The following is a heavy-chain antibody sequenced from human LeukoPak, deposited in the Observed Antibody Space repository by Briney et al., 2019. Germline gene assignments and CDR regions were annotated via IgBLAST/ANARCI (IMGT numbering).Heavy chain of an antibody. CDR3: ARGIWSATRVDYYLDN. V-gene: IGHV1-3*01. D-gene: IGHD5-24*01. Sequence: ASVKVPCKASGYTFTSYAMHRVRQAPGQRLEWMGWINAGNGHTKYSQNFQGRVTITRDSSANIVYMELSSLTSEDTAVYYCARGIWSATRVDYYLDNWGQGTLVTVSS. CDR2: INAGNGHT. CDR1: GYTFTSYA. J-gene: IGHJ4*02.